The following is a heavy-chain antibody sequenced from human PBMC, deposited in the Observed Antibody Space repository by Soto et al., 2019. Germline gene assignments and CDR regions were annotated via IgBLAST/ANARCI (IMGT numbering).Heavy chain of an antibody. D-gene: IGHD6-13*01. Sequence: EVQLVESGGGLVQPGGSLRLSCAASGFTFSSYWMSWVRQAPGKGLEWVANIKQDGSEKYYVDSVKGQFTISRDNAKNSLYLQMNSLRAEDTAVYYCARDYSSSWYYFDYWGQGTLVTVSS. CDR1: GFTFSSYW. J-gene: IGHJ4*02. CDR3: ARDYSSSWYYFDY. V-gene: IGHV3-7*05. CDR2: IKQDGSEK.